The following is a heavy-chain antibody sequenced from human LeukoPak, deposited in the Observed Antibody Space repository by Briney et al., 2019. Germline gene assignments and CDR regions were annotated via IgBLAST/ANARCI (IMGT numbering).Heavy chain of an antibody. J-gene: IGHJ6*04. CDR1: GGAFSGYY. V-gene: IGHV4-34*01. D-gene: IGHD2-2*01. CDR2: INRSGST. CDR3: VRVRGIVPAAPPAGYYYYSTHV. Sequence: SETLSLTCAVYGGAFSGYYWSWVRQPPGKGLEWIGEINRSGSTNYNPSLKSRVTISLDTSKNQSSLHLSSVTGADTAVYYCVRVRGIVPAAPPAGYYYYSTHVWLRGTTDSVPS.